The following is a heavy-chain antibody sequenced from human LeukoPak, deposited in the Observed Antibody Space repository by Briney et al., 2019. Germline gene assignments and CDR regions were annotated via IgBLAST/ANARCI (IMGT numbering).Heavy chain of an antibody. D-gene: IGHD3-10*01. CDR2: IYHSGST. J-gene: IGHJ4*02. CDR3: ARQLVWFGESDY. CDR1: GYSISSGYY. Sequence: PSETLSLTCAVSGYSISSGYYWGWIRQPPGKVLEWIGSIYHSGSTYYNPSLKSRVTISVDTSKNQFSLKLSSVTAADTAVYYCARQLVWFGESDYWGQGTLVTVSS. V-gene: IGHV4-38-2*01.